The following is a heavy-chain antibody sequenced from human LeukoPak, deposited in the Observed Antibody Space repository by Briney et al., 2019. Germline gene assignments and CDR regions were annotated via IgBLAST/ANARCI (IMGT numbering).Heavy chain of an antibody. CDR2: IYPGDSDT. CDR1: GYSFTSYW. D-gene: IGHD3-3*01. Sequence: GESLKISCKGSGYSFTSYWIGWVRQVPGKGLEWMGIIYPGDSDTRYSPSFQGQVTISADKSISPAYLQWSSLKASDTAMYYCARQGITIFGVVTEFDPWGQGTLVTVSS. V-gene: IGHV5-51*01. J-gene: IGHJ5*02. CDR3: ARQGITIFGVVTEFDP.